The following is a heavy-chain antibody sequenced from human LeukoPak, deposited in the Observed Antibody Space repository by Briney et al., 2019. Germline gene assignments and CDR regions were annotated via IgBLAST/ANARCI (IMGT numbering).Heavy chain of an antibody. CDR2: IYYSGNT. Sequence: PSETLSLTCTVSGGPISNSNYYWGWVRQPPGKGLEWIGTIYYSGNTYYNPSLKSRVTISVDTSKNQFSLRLSSVTAADTAVYFCMRHEEEDGYNAKPFDFWGQGTLVTVSS. D-gene: IGHD5-24*01. J-gene: IGHJ4*02. CDR1: GGPISNSNYY. V-gene: IGHV4-39*01. CDR3: MRHEEEDGYNAKPFDF.